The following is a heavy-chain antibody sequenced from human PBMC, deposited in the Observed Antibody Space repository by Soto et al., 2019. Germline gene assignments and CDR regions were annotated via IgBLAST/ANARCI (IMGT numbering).Heavy chain of an antibody. CDR2: ISAYNGNT. CDR1: GYTFSSYG. CDR3: ARGGKWELLLS. V-gene: IGHV1-18*01. J-gene: IGHJ5*02. Sequence: GALLKVSGKAAGYTFSSYGISWVRQAPGQGLEWMGWISAYNGNTNYAQKLQGRVTMTTDTSTSTAYMELRSLRSDDTAVYYCARGGKWELLLSWGQGTLVTVSS. D-gene: IGHD1-26*01.